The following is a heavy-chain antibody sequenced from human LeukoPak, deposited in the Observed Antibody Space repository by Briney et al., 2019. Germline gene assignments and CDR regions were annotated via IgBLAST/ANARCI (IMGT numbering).Heavy chain of an antibody. D-gene: IGHD4-23*01. CDR1: GFTFTNYA. CDR3: TTDFVTPVDY. J-gene: IGHJ4*02. CDR2: ISDSAGST. V-gene: IGHV3-23*01. Sequence: SGGSLRLSCAASGFTFTNYAMSWVRQAPGKGLEWVSSISDSAGSTYYADSVKGRFTISRDNSENTLYLQMNSLKTEDTAVYYCTTDFVTPVDYWGQGTLVTVSS.